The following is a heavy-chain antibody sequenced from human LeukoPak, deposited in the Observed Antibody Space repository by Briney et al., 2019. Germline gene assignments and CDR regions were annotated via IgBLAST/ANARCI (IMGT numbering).Heavy chain of an antibody. Sequence: SETLSLTCAVYGGSFSGYYWSWIRQPPGKGLEWIGEINHSGSTNYNPSLKSRVTISVDTSKNQFSLKLSSVTAADTAVYYCARGFPRIAAGRDWGQGTLVTVPS. CDR1: GGSFSGYY. CDR3: ARGFPRIAAGRD. D-gene: IGHD6-6*01. V-gene: IGHV4-34*01. J-gene: IGHJ4*02. CDR2: INHSGST.